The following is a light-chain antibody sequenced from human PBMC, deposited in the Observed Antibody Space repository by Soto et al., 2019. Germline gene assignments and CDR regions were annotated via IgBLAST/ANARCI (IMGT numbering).Light chain of an antibody. Sequence: EIVMTQSPATLSVSPGERTTLSCRASQSVSSNLAWYQHKPGQAPRPLIYGASTRATGIPTRFRGSGSGTEFTLTISSLQSEDFAVYYCQQYNNWLPWTFGQGTKVEIK. J-gene: IGKJ1*01. V-gene: IGKV3-15*01. CDR1: QSVSSN. CDR2: GAS. CDR3: QQYNNWLPWT.